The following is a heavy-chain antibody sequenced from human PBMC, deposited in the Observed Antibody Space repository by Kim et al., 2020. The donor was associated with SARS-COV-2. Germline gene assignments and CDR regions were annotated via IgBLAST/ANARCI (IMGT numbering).Heavy chain of an antibody. CDR3: ARAVATGLGFDL. J-gene: IGHJ2*01. V-gene: IGHV5-51*01. Sequence: RYGRSFQGQVTISADKSISTAYLQWSSLKASDTAMYYCARAVATGLGFDLWGRGTLVTVSS. D-gene: IGHD6-19*01.